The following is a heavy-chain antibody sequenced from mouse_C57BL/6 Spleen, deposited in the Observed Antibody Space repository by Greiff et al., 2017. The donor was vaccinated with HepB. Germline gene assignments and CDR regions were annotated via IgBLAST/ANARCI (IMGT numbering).Heavy chain of an antibody. CDR1: GYAFSSYW. CDR3: APNVVDYYAMDY. Sequence: QVQLKQSGAELVKPGASVKISCKASGYAFSSYWMNWVKQRPGKGLEWIGQIYPGDGDTNYNGKFKGKATLTADKSSSTAYMQLSSLTSEDSAVYFCAPNVVDYYAMDYWGQGTSVTVSS. V-gene: IGHV1-80*01. D-gene: IGHD1-1*01. CDR2: IYPGDGDT. J-gene: IGHJ4*01.